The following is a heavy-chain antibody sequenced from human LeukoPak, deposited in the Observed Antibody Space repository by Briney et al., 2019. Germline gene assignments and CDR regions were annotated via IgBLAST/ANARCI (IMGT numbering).Heavy chain of an antibody. CDR2: ISGSGGSK. J-gene: IGHJ4*02. Sequence: PGGSLRLSCAASGFTFSGYAMSWVRQAPGKGLEWVSAISGSGGSKYYADSVKGRFTISRDNSKNTLYLQMNSLRAEDTAVYYCAKKTMIVVVITPFDYWGQGTLVTVSS. V-gene: IGHV3-23*01. CDR1: GFTFSGYA. CDR3: AKKTMIVVVITPFDY. D-gene: IGHD3-22*01.